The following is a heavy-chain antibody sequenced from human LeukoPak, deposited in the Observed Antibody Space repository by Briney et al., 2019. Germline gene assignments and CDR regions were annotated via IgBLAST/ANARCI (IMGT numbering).Heavy chain of an antibody. CDR1: GFTVSSNY. V-gene: IGHV3-53*04. CDR2: IYSGGST. Sequence: GGSLRLSCAASGFTVSSNYMSWVRQAPGKGLEWVSVIYSGGSTSCADSVKGRFTISRHNSKSTQYLQMNSLRAEDTAVYYCAKPYCYGSRSYMDYWGQGTLVTVSS. CDR3: AKPYCYGSRSYMDY. J-gene: IGHJ4*02. D-gene: IGHD3-10*01.